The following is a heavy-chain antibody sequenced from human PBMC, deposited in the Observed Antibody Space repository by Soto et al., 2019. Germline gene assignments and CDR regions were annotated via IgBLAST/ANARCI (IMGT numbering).Heavy chain of an antibody. CDR2: IYYSGST. J-gene: IGHJ5*02. Sequence: PSETLSLTCTVSGGSISSYYWSWIRQPPGKGLEWIGYIYYSGSTNYNPSLKSRVTISVDASKNQFSLKLSSVTAADTAVYYCARHAGVGYCSSTSCLNWFDPWGQGTLVTVSS. CDR3: ARHAGVGYCSSTSCLNWFDP. V-gene: IGHV4-59*08. CDR1: GGSISSYY. D-gene: IGHD2-2*01.